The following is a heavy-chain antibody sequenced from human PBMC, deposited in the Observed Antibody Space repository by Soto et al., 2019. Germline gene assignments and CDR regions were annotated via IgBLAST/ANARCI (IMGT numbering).Heavy chain of an antibody. Sequence: ASVKVSCKASGYTFTSYGISWVRQAPGQGLEWMGWISAYNGNTNYAQKLQGRVTMTTDTSTSTAYMELRSLRSDDTAVYYCARDPRYKWNYGGSWSPHWFDPWGQGTLVTVSS. D-gene: IGHD1-7*01. CDR2: ISAYNGNT. J-gene: IGHJ5*02. CDR1: GYTFTSYG. V-gene: IGHV1-18*01. CDR3: ARDPRYKWNYGGSWSPHWFDP.